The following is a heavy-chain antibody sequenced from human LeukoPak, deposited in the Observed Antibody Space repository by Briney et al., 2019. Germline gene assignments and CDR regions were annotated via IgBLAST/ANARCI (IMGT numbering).Heavy chain of an antibody. D-gene: IGHD2-2*01. CDR3: ARDPGWSSPYDYYYYYGMDV. V-gene: IGHV4-31*03. CDR1: GGSISSGGYY. J-gene: IGHJ6*02. CDR2: IYYSGST. Sequence: SETLSLTCTVSGGSISSGGYYWSWIRQHPGKGLEWIGYIYYSGSTYYNPSLKSRVTVSVDTSKNQFSLKLSSVTAADTAVYYCARDPGWSSPYDYYYYYGMDVWGQGTTVTVSS.